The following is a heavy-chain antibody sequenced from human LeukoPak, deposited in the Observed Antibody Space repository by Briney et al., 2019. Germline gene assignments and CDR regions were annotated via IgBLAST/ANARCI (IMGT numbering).Heavy chain of an antibody. J-gene: IGHJ4*02. D-gene: IGHD6-13*01. CDR2: ISSISSYI. Sequence: PGGSLRLSCAASGFTFSSYSMNWVRQAPGKGLEWVSFISSISSYIYYADPVKGRFTISRDNAKNSLYLQMNSLRAEDTAVYYCARSEAAAAGPLDYWGQGTLVTVSS. V-gene: IGHV3-21*01. CDR3: ARSEAAAAGPLDY. CDR1: GFTFSSYS.